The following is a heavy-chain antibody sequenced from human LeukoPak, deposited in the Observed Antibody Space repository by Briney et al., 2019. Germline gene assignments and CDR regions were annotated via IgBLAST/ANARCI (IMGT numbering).Heavy chain of an antibody. CDR2: IYTSGST. CDR1: GGSISSGSYY. V-gene: IGHV4-61*02. CDR3: ARASIAALAFDY. Sequence: SETLSLTCTVSGGSISSGSYYWSWIRQPAGKGLEWIGRIYTSGSTNYNPSLKSRVTISVDTSKNQFSLKLSSVTAADTAVYYCARASIAALAFDYWGQGALVTVSS. J-gene: IGHJ4*02. D-gene: IGHD6-6*01.